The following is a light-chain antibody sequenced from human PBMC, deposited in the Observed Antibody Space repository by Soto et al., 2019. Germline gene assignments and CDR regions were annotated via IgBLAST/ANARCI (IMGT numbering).Light chain of an antibody. J-gene: IGKJ4*01. V-gene: IGKV4-1*01. CDR3: QQYYSTPLT. CDR1: QSVLYSSNNKNF. Sequence: DIVLTHSPDSLAVSLGESATINCKSSQSVLYSSNNKNFVCWYQQQAGPPNKLLIYWVTTRESGAPERFSGRGSRKDFPTTISRQPAEDAAVYYCQQYYSTPLTFGGGTKVDIK. CDR2: WVT.